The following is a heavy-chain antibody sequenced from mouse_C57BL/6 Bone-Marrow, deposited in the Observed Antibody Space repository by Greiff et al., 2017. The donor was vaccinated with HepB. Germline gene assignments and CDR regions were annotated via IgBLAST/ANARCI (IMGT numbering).Heavy chain of an antibody. Sequence: VQLKESGPGLVKPSQSLSLTCSVTGYSITSGYYWNWIRQFPGKKLEWMGYISYDGSNKYNPSHKNRISITRDTSKNQFFLKLNSVTTEDTATYYCARERGLWLRRDWFAYWGQGTLVTVSA. J-gene: IGHJ3*01. CDR3: ARERGLWLRRDWFAY. V-gene: IGHV3-6*01. CDR2: ISYDGSN. CDR1: GYSITSGYY. D-gene: IGHD2-2*01.